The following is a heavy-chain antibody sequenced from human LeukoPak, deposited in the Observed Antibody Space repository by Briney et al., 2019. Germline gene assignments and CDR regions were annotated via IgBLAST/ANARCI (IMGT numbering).Heavy chain of an antibody. V-gene: IGHV3-74*03. D-gene: IGHD2-2*01. Sequence: GGSLRLSCAASGFTFNRHWMTWVRQAPGKGLVWVARINGDASNTTYADSVKGRFTISRDNAKNTLYLQMNSLRVDDTAVYYCARAMPHDNWFDPWGQGSLVTVSS. J-gene: IGHJ5*02. CDR3: ARAMPHDNWFDP. CDR1: GFTFNRHW. CDR2: INGDASNT.